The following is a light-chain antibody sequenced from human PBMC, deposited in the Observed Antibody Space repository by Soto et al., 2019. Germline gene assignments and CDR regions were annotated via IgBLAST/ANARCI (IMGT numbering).Light chain of an antibody. CDR1: SSNIGAGYD. Sequence: QSVLTQSPSVSGAPGQRVTISCTGSSSNIGAGYDVHWYQQLPGTAPKLLIYGNSNRPSGVPDRFSGSKSGTSASLAITGLQAEDVADYYCQSYDSSQSGSNVVFGGGTKLTVL. J-gene: IGLJ2*01. CDR2: GNS. V-gene: IGLV1-40*01. CDR3: QSYDSSQSGSNVV.